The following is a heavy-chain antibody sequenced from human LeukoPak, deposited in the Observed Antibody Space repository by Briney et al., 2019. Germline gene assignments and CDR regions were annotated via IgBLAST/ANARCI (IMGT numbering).Heavy chain of an antibody. V-gene: IGHV3-30*02. CDR2: IRYDGSNK. D-gene: IGHD2-2*01. Sequence: GGSLRLSCAASGFTFSSYGMHWVRQAPGKRLEWVAFIRYDGSNKYYADSVKGRFTISRDNSKNTLYLQMNSLRAEDTAVYYCAKRCSSTSCYSDPWGQGTLVTVSS. J-gene: IGHJ5*02. CDR1: GFTFSSYG. CDR3: AKRCSSTSCYSDP.